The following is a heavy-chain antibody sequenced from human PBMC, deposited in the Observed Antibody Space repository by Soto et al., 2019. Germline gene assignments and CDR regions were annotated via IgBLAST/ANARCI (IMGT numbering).Heavy chain of an antibody. CDR2: IYHSGST. D-gene: IGHD2-2*01. CDR3: ARTPDCSSTSCYPDYYYMDV. CDR1: SGAISSSNW. J-gene: IGHJ6*03. Sequence: QVQLQESGPGLVKPSGTLSLTCAVSSGAISSSNWWSWVRQPPGKGLEWIGEIYHSGSTNYNPSLKSRVTLSVDKSKNQFSLKLSSVTAADTAVYYCARTPDCSSTSCYPDYYYMDVWGKGTTVTVSS. V-gene: IGHV4-4*02.